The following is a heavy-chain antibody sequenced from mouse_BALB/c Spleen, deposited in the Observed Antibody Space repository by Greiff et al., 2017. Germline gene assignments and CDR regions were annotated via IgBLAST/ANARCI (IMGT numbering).Heavy chain of an antibody. J-gene: IGHJ2*01. Sequence: DVHLVESGGGLVQPGGSLKLSCAASGFTFSSYGMSWVRQTPDKRLELVATINSNGGSTYYPDSVKGRFTISRDNAKNTLYLQMSSLKSEDTAMYYCARDIITTAYYFDYWGQGTTLTVSS. CDR3: ARDIITTAYYFDY. CDR2: INSNGGST. V-gene: IGHV5-6-3*01. D-gene: IGHD1-1*01. CDR1: GFTFSSYG.